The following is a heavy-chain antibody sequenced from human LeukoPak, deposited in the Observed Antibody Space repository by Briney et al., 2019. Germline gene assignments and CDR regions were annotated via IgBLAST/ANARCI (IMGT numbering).Heavy chain of an antibody. CDR1: GFTFSSYS. Sequence: GGSLRLSCAASGFTFSSYSMNWVRQAPGKGLEWVSYISSSSSTIYYADSVKGRFTISRDNAKNSLYLQMNSLRAEDTAVYYCARASIRFDPWGQGTLVTVSS. CDR3: ARASIRFDP. V-gene: IGHV3-48*04. J-gene: IGHJ5*02. D-gene: IGHD3-10*01. CDR2: ISSSSSTI.